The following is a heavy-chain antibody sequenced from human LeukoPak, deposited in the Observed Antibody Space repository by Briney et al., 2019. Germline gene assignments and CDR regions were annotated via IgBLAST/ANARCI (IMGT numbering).Heavy chain of an antibody. CDR1: GFTFDDYG. CDR2: INWNGGST. V-gene: IGHV3-20*04. J-gene: IGHJ5*02. Sequence: GGSLRLSCASSGFTFDDYGMSWVRQAPGKGLEWVSGINWNGGSTGYADSVKGRFTISRDNAKNSLYLQMNSLRVEDTALYYCASTIFGGFDPWGQGTLVTVSS. D-gene: IGHD3-3*01. CDR3: ASTIFGGFDP.